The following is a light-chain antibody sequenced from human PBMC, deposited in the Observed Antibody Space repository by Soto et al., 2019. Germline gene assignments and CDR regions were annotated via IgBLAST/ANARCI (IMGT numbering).Light chain of an antibody. CDR3: QLRSNWPLT. J-gene: IGKJ5*01. CDR1: QSVSSY. Sequence: EIVLTQSPATLSLSPGERATLSCRASQSVSSYLAWYQQKPGQPPRLLIYDASNRATGITARFSGSRSGTDFTLTISSLEPEDFAVYYCQLRSNWPLTLGQGTRLEI. V-gene: IGKV3-11*01. CDR2: DAS.